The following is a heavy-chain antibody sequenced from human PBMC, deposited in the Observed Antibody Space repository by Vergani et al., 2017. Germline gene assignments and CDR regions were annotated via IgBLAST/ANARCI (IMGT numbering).Heavy chain of an antibody. CDR1: GGSFNSGSYY. Sequence: QVQLQESGPGLVKPSLTLSLTCTVSGGSFNSGSYYWSWLRQPAGKRLEWIGRIHTNGVIHYNPSLNSRATISVDTSRNQISLKLTSVTATDTAIYFCARDAWQGVSVSDSTPGYWGQGTLVSVSS. V-gene: IGHV4-61*02. D-gene: IGHD2-21*01. CDR2: IHTNGVI. CDR3: ARDAWQGVSVSDSTPGY. J-gene: IGHJ4*02.